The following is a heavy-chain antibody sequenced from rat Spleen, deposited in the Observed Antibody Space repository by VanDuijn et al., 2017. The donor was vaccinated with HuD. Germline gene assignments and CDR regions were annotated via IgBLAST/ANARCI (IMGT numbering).Heavy chain of an antibody. CDR1: GLTFNNYY. V-gene: IGHV5-29*01. Sequence: EVQLVESGGGLVQSGRSMKLSCAVSGLTFNNYYMAWVRQAPTKGLEWVATISFDGSSTYYGDSVKGRFTISRDNAQRTLYLQMDSLRSEDTATYYCARFFDSWGQGVMVTVSS. CDR2: ISFDGSST. CDR3: ARFFDS. J-gene: IGHJ2*01.